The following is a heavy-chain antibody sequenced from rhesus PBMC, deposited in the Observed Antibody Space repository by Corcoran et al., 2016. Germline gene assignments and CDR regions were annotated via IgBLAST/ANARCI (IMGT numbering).Heavy chain of an antibody. Sequence: EVRLVESGGGLVQPGGSLRLSCAASGFTFSDYYMTWVRQAPGKGPEWVGFIRNKANGVTTEYAASVKGRFTISRDDSKSIASLQMNSLKTEDMAVCYCARGYCTSTTCYSGPRDYWSQGVLVTVSS. CDR2: IRNKANGVTT. J-gene: IGHJ4*01. CDR1: GFTFSDYY. CDR3: ARGYCTSTTCYSGPRDY. V-gene: IGHV3-116*02. D-gene: IGHD2-2*01.